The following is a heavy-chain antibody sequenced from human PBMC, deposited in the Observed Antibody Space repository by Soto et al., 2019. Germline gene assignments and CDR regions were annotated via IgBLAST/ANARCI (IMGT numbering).Heavy chain of an antibody. Sequence: SETLSLTCTVSGGSISSYYWSWIRQPPGKGLEWIGYIYYSGSTNYNPSLKSRVNISVDTSKNQFSLKLSSVTAADTAVYYCARRYGGYFDYWGQGTLVTVSS. CDR2: IYYSGST. CDR1: GGSISSYY. J-gene: IGHJ4*02. D-gene: IGHD4-17*01. V-gene: IGHV4-59*08. CDR3: ARRYGGYFDY.